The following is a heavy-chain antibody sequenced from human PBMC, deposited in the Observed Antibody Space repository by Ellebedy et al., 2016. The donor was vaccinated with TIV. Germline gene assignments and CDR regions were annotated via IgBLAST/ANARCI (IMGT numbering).Heavy chain of an antibody. Sequence: GGSLRLXXAASGFTFTTYTMNWVRQAPGMGLEWISYISSSGTTIYYADSVKGRFTISRDNARNSLYLQMNSLRAEDTAVYYCARTPPYYYYHMDVWGQGTTVTVS. CDR2: ISSSGTTI. CDR3: ARTPPYYYYHMDV. V-gene: IGHV3-48*04. J-gene: IGHJ6*02. D-gene: IGHD2-15*01. CDR1: GFTFTTYT.